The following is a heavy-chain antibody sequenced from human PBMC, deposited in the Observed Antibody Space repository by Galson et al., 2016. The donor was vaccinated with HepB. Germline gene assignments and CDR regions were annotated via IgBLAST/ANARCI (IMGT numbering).Heavy chain of an antibody. CDR1: GDSINNTSHY. V-gene: IGHV4-39*01. D-gene: IGHD6-19*01. J-gene: IGHJ5*02. CDR3: ARRGAVFQWLPSGWFDP. CDR2: IYYSGST. Sequence: SETLSLTCSISGDSINNTSHYWGWIRQPPGKGLEWIGSIYYSGSTYYNPSLKRRVTMSVDVSKNQFSLKLSSVTAADTALYYCARRGAVFQWLPSGWFDPWGQGTLVTVFS.